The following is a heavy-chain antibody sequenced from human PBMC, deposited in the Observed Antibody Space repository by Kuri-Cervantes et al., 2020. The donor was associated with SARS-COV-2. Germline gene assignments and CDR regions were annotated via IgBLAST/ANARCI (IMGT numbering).Heavy chain of an antibody. CDR3: AKYRRRVPAGAEYFQH. D-gene: IGHD2-2*01. V-gene: IGHV4-38-2*02. CDR1: GYSISSGYY. CDR2: IYHSGST. J-gene: IGHJ1*01. Sequence: SETLSLTCTVSGYSISSGYYWGWIRQPPGKGLEWIGSIYHSGSTYYNPSLKSRVTISVDTSKNQFSLKLSSVTAADTAVYYCAKYRRRVPAGAEYFQHWGQGTLVTVSS.